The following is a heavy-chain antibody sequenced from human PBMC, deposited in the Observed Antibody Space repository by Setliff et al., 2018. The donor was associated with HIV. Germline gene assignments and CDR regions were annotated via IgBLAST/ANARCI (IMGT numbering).Heavy chain of an antibody. CDR1: GGSISSSNHY. Sequence: PSETLSLTCTVSGGSISSSNHYWAWIRQPPGKGLEWIGTIFYTESAYYSPSLKSRVTMSVPTSKNQFSLRLTSVTAADTAVYYCARSGDGPSRQWPGLDVFDIWGQGTMVTVSS. D-gene: IGHD6-19*01. CDR3: ARSGDGPSRQWPGLDVFDI. V-gene: IGHV4-39*07. CDR2: IFYTESA. J-gene: IGHJ3*02.